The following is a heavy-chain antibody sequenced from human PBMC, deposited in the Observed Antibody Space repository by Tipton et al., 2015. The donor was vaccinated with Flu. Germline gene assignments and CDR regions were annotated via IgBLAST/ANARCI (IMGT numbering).Heavy chain of an antibody. CDR3: ARDAGHWTMQFAS. Sequence: SGFIFSNYGFQWVRQAPGKGLEWVAVVWYDGSKKYYADSVKGRFTISRDDSKNTLYLQMNSLRAEDTAVYFCARDAGHWTMQFASGGQGTPVTVSS. V-gene: IGHV3-33*01. J-gene: IGHJ4*02. CDR1: GFIFSNYG. CDR2: VWYDGSKK. D-gene: IGHD1-1*01.